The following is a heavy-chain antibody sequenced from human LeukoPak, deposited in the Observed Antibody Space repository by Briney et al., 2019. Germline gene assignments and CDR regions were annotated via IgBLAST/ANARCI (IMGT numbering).Heavy chain of an antibody. CDR2: ISGSGGST. CDR3: AKSPANDFGYYYYMDV. D-gene: IGHD3-3*01. Sequence: GGSLRLSCAASGFTFSSYGMSWVRQAPGKGLEWVSAISGSGGSTYCADSVKGRFTISRDNSKNTLYLQMNSLRAEDTAVYYCAKSPANDFGYYYYMDVWGKGTTVTISS. V-gene: IGHV3-23*01. J-gene: IGHJ6*03. CDR1: GFTFSSYG.